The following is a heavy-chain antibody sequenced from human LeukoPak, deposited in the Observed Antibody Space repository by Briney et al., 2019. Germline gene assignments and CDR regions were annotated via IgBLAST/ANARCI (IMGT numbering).Heavy chain of an antibody. CDR1: GYTFTSYG. V-gene: IGHV1-18*01. CDR2: ISAYNGNT. CDR3: ATRNDLYYFDY. J-gene: IGHJ4*02. D-gene: IGHD1-1*01. Sequence: ASVKVSCKASGYTFTSYGISWVRQAPGQGLEWMGWISAYNGNTNYAQKPQGRVTITTDTSTSTAYMELRSLRSDDTAVYYCATRNDLYYFDYWGQGTLVTVSS.